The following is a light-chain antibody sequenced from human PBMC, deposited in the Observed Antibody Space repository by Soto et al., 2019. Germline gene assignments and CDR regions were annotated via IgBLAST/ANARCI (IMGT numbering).Light chain of an antibody. CDR3: SSYTTSSTLV. Sequence: QSALTQPASVSGSPGQSITISCTGTSSDVACYNFVSWYQQHPGKAPQLLIYEVSSRPSGVSDRFSGSKSGNTASLTISGLQAEDEADYYCSSYTTSSTLVFGGGTKLTVL. J-gene: IGLJ2*01. V-gene: IGLV2-14*01. CDR2: EVS. CDR1: SSDVACYNF.